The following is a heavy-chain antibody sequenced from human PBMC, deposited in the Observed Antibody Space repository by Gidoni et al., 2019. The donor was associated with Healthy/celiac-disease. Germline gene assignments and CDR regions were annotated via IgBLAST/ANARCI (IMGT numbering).Heavy chain of an antibody. D-gene: IGHD2-21*01. J-gene: IGHJ5*02. CDR3: AHRRLWYDDGNGWFDP. V-gene: IGHV2-5*02. CDR2: IYWDDDK. CDR1: GFSPRTRGVG. Sequence: QITLTDSGPTLVKPTQPLTLTCTFSGFSPRTRGVGVGWIRQPPGKALEWLALIYWDDDKRYSPSLKSRLTITKDTSKNQVVLTMTNMDPVDTATYDCAHRRLWYDDGNGWFDPWGQGTLVTVSS.